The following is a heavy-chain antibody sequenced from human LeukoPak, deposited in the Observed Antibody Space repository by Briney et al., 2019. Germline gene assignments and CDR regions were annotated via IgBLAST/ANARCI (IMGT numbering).Heavy chain of an antibody. V-gene: IGHV3-23*01. D-gene: IGHD1-26*01. J-gene: IGHJ4*02. Sequence: GGSLRPSCAASGFTFSSYAMSWVRQAPGKGLEWVSAISGGGRTTYYADSVRGRFTISRDNSKNTLYLQMSSLRDADTALYYCANWREGARPGCVYWRQGALVTVSS. CDR3: ANWREGARPGCVY. CDR1: GFTFSSYA. CDR2: ISGGGRTT.